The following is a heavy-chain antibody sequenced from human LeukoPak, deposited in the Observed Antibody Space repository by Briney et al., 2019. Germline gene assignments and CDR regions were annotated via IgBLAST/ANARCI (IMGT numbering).Heavy chain of an antibody. V-gene: IGHV3-30*03. CDR2: ISYDGSNK. CDR1: GFTFSSYG. J-gene: IGHJ4*02. Sequence: GGSLRLSCAASGFTFSSYGMHWVRQAPGKGLEWVAVISYDGSNKYYADSVKGRFTISRDNSKNTPYLQMNSLRAEDTAVYYCVRVGEDYGDRWDFWGQGTLVTVSS. D-gene: IGHD4-17*01. CDR3: VRVGEDYGDRWDF.